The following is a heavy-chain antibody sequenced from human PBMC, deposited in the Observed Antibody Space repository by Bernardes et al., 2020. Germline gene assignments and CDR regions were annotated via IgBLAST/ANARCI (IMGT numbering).Heavy chain of an antibody. CDR1: GGSISSYY. CDR2: IYYSGST. D-gene: IGHD1-26*01. V-gene: IGHV4-59*01. CDR3: AVVGAHDTYYFDY. Sequence: SETLSLTCTVSGGSISSYYWSWIRQPPGKGLEWIGYIYYSGSTNYNPSLKSRVTISVDTSKNQFSLKLSSVTAADTAVYYCAVVGAHDTYYFDYWGQGTLVTVSS. J-gene: IGHJ4*02.